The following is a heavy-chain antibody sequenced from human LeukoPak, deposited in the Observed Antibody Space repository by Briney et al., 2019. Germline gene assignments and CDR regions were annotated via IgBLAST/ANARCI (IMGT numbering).Heavy chain of an antibody. D-gene: IGHD6-19*01. CDR2: IIPIFGTA. CDR1: GGTFSSYA. Sequence: SVKVSCKASGGTFSSYAISWVRQAPGQGLEWMGGIIPIFGTANYAQKFQGRVTITADKSTSTAYMELSSLRSEDTAVYYCARYSSGWYYSDYWGQGTLVTVSS. CDR3: ARYSSGWYYSDY. V-gene: IGHV1-69*06. J-gene: IGHJ4*02.